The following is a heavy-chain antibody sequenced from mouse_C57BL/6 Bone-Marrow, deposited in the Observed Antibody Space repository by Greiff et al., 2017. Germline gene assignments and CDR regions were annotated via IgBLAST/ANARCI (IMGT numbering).Heavy chain of an antibody. V-gene: IGHV5-12*01. CDR3: ARGPD. CDR1: GFTFSDYY. CDR2: ISNGGGRT. J-gene: IGHJ3*01. Sequence: EVKLVESGGGLVQPGGSLKLSCAASGFTFSDYYMSWVRQTPEKRLEWVAYISNGGGRTYYPDTVKGRFTISRDNAKNTLYLQRSRLKSEDTAMYYCARGPDWGQGTLVTVSA.